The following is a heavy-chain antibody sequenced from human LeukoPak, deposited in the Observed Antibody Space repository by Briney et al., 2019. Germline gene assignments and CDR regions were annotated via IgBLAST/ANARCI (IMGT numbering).Heavy chain of an antibody. J-gene: IGHJ4*02. V-gene: IGHV3-15*01. CDR1: GFTFSDAW. D-gene: IGHD3-9*01. CDR2: IKSKTDGGTT. Sequence: KPGGSLRLSCAASGFTFSDAWMSWVRQAPGKGLEWVGRIKSKTDGGTTDYAAPVKGRLTISRDDSTNTLYLQMNSLKIEDTGVYYCSTDDWGWGQGTLVTVSS. CDR3: STDDWG.